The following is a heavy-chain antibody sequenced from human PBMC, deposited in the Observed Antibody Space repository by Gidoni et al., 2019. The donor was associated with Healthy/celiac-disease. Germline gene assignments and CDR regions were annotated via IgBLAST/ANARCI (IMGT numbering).Heavy chain of an antibody. CDR3: ARRGGFLEWLLSDPQYFDL. CDR1: GGSISSSSYY. J-gene: IGHJ2*01. V-gene: IGHV4-39*01. CDR2: IYYSGTT. D-gene: IGHD3-3*01. Sequence: QLQLQESGPGLVKPSEPLSLTCTVSGGSISSSSYYWGWIRQPSGKGLEWIGSIYYSGTTYYNPSLKSRVTISVDTSKNQFSLKLSSVTAADTAVYYCARRGGFLEWLLSDPQYFDLWGRGTLVTVSS.